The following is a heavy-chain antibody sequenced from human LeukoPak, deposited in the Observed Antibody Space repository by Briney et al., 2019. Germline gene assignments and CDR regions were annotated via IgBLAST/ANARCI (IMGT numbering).Heavy chain of an antibody. V-gene: IGHV4-39*02. D-gene: IGHD2-2*01. J-gene: IGHJ4*02. CDR1: GGSISSSSYY. Sequence: PSETLSLTCTVSGGSISSSSYYWGWIRQPPGKGLEWIGSIYYSGSTYYNPSLKSRVTISVDTSKNQFSLKLSSVTAADTAVYYCARDQIVVPAAFDYWGQGTLVTVSP. CDR3: ARDQIVVPAAFDY. CDR2: IYYSGST.